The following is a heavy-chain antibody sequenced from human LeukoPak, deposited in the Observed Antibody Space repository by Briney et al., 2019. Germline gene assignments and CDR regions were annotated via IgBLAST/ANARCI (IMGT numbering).Heavy chain of an antibody. Sequence: PGGSLRLSCAASGFTFSDYYMSWIRQAPGKGLEWVSYISGSGSTIYYADSVKGRFTISRDNAKNSLYLQMNSLRADDTAVYYCARDRVGGRYYYGMDVWGLGTTVTVSS. CDR1: GFTFSDYY. V-gene: IGHV3-11*01. CDR3: ARDRVGGRYYYGMDV. D-gene: IGHD3-16*01. CDR2: ISGSGSTI. J-gene: IGHJ6*02.